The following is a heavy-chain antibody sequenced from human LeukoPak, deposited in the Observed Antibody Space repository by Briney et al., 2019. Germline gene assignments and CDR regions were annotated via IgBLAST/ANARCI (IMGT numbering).Heavy chain of an antibody. CDR1: GFPYSNSD. V-gene: IGHV3-23*01. Sequence: GGSLRLFCVVSGFPYSNSDMQGVRQAPGKGLEWVSGITDSGSRTYYADSVKGRFTISRDNSENTLYLQSNSLRAEDTAIYFCTSSIVARRTTDYWGQGTLVTVSS. CDR2: ITDSGSRT. CDR3: TSSIVARRTTDY. D-gene: IGHD5-12*01. J-gene: IGHJ4*02.